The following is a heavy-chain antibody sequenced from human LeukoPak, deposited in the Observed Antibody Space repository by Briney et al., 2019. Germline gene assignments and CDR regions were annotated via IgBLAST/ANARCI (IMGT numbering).Heavy chain of an antibody. CDR3: AKDPYYDFWCGYYFVPSRVDY. V-gene: IGHV3-30*04. Sequence: GGSLRLSCVASGFTFSSYAMHWVRQAPGKGLGWVSVISYDGSNKYYADSVKERFTISRDNSKNTLYLQMHSLRAEEKAVYFCAKDPYYDFWCGYYFVPSRVDYRGQGNLVTVTS. D-gene: IGHD3-3*01. CDR2: ISYDGSNK. J-gene: IGHJ4*02. CDR1: GFTFSSYA.